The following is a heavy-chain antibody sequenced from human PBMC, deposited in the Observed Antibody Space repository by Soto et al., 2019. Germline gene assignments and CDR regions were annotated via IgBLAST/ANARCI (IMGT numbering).Heavy chain of an antibody. CDR3: ARADHGTIVVVPATYYYGMDV. CDR2: INAGNGNT. D-gene: IGHD2-2*01. CDR1: GYTITSYA. J-gene: IGHJ6*02. V-gene: IGHV1-3*01. Sequence: ASVKVSCTDSGYTITSYAMHWVRQAPGQRLEWMGWINAGNGNTKYSQKFQGRVTITRDTSASTAYMELSSLRSEDTAVYYCARADHGTIVVVPATYYYGMDVWGQGTTVTVSS.